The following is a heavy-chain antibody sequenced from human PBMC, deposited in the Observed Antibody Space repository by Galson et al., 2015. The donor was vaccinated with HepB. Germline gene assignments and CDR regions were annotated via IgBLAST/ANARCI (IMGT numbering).Heavy chain of an antibody. V-gene: IGHV3-48*02. CDR1: GFTFTTHS. D-gene: IGHD2-21*02. Sequence: SLRLSCAASGFTFTTHSMNWFRQAPGKGLEWLSYINGFSITFYADSVKGRFTTSTDNAKNSLYLQMNSLRDEDTAVYYCVRDSDRGSDFQHADYWGQGTLVTVSS. CDR3: VRDSDRGSDFQHADY. CDR2: INGFSIT. J-gene: IGHJ4*02.